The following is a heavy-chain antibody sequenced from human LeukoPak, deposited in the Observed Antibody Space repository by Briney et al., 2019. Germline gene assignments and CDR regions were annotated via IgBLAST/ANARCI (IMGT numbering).Heavy chain of an antibody. V-gene: IGHV4-59*01. Sequence: PSETLSLTCTVSGGSISSYYWSWIRQPPGKGLEWIGYIYQSGSTDYNPSLKSRVTISVDTSKNQFSLKLSSVTAADTAVYYCARAYLNDYGDYVPIYYFDYWGQGTLVTVSS. CDR2: IYQSGST. D-gene: IGHD4-17*01. CDR1: GGSISSYY. J-gene: IGHJ4*02. CDR3: ARAYLNDYGDYVPIYYFDY.